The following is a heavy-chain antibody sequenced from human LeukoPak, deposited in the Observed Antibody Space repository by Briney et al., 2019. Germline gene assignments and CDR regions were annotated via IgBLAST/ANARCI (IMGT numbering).Heavy chain of an antibody. CDR2: ISWNSGSI. J-gene: IGHJ5*02. Sequence: GRSLRLSCAASGFTFDDYAMHSVRQAPGKGLEWVSGISWNSGSIGYADSVKGRFTISRDNAKNSLYLQMNSLRAEDMALYYYAKGPDGYVKGNWFDPWGQGTLVTVSS. CDR3: AKGPDGYVKGNWFDP. CDR1: GFTFDDYA. D-gene: IGHD5-12*01. V-gene: IGHV3-9*03.